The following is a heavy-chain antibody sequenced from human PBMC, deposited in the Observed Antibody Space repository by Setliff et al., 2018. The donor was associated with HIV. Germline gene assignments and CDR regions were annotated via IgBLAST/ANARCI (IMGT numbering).Heavy chain of an antibody. CDR1: GYTFTGYY. J-gene: IGHJ4*02. Sequence: ASVKVSCKASGYTFTGYYMHWVRQAPGQGLEWMGWINPNNGGTNYAQKFQGRVTMTRDTSISTAYMELSSLRSEDTALYYCAGSILTGYYTFGADYWGQGTLVTVSS. V-gene: IGHV1-2*02. CDR3: AGSILTGYYTFGADY. D-gene: IGHD3-9*01. CDR2: INPNNGGT.